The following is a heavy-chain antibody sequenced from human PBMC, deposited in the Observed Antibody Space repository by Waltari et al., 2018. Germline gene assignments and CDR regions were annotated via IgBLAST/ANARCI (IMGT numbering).Heavy chain of an antibody. CDR2: IYHSGST. V-gene: IGHV4-38-2*01. D-gene: IGHD1-1*01. Sequence: QVQLQESGPGLVKPSETLSLTCAVSGYSISSGYYWGWIRQPPGKGLEWIGSIYHSGSTYYNPSLKSRVTISVDTSKNQFSLKLSSVTAADTAVYYCASEGGSGPNELSYWGQGTLVTVSS. J-gene: IGHJ4*02. CDR3: ASEGGSGPNELSY. CDR1: GYSISSGYY.